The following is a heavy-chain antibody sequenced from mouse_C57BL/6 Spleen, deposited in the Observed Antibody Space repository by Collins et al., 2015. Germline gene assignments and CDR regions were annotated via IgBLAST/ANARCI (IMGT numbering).Heavy chain of an antibody. D-gene: IGHD4-1*01. Sequence: EVQLQQSGAELVKPGASVKLSCTASGFNIKDTYMHWVKQRPEQGLEWIGRIDPANGNTKYDPKFQGKATITADTSSNTAYLQLSSLTSEDTAVYYCASTGTRDAWFAYWGQGTLVTVSA. CDR3: ASTGTRDAWFAY. CDR2: IDPANGNT. V-gene: IGHV14-3*02. CDR1: GFNIKDTY. J-gene: IGHJ3*01.